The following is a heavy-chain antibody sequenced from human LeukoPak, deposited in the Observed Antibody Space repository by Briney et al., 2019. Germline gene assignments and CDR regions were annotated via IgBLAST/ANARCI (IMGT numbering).Heavy chain of an antibody. CDR3: AKYSSSSDAFDI. CDR1: GFTFSSYA. V-gene: IGHV3-23*01. J-gene: IGHJ3*02. Sequence: GGSLRLSCAASGFTFSSYAMSWVRQAPGKGLEWVSAISGSGGSTYYVDSVKGRFTISRDNSKNTLYLQMNSLRAEDTAVYYCAKYSSSSDAFDIWGQGTMVTVSS. CDR2: ISGSGGST. D-gene: IGHD6-13*01.